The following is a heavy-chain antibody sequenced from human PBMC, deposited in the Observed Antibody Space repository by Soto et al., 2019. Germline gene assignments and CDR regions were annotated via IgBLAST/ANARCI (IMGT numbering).Heavy chain of an antibody. CDR2: RSHGESS. D-gene: IGHD6-19*01. CDR3: ARSVGWYAVDS. V-gene: IGHV4-4*02. CDR1: VVSIGSGHW. Sequence: QVQLQESGPGLVKPSGTLSLKPSGTLSLSCGVYVVSIGSGHWWGWVRQPPGKHLGWLGDRSHGESSNYNPCLKRTGTILLDKAKIQFSRSMSVMTAADTATYSCARSVGWYAVDSWGEGILVTVSS. J-gene: IGHJ4*02.